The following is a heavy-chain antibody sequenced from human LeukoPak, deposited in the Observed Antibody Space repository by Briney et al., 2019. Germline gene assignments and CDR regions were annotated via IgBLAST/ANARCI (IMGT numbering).Heavy chain of an antibody. J-gene: IGHJ4*02. V-gene: IGHV3-48*03. Sequence: GGSLRLSCTASGFTFSSYEMNWVRQAPGKGLEWVSSISSSGSTKYYADSVRGRFTISRDNATNSLYLQMNSLRVEDTAVYYCARGNYYDNSGSYYENFDYWGQGALVTVSS. D-gene: IGHD3-22*01. CDR2: ISSSGSTK. CDR1: GFTFSSYE. CDR3: ARGNYYDNSGSYYENFDY.